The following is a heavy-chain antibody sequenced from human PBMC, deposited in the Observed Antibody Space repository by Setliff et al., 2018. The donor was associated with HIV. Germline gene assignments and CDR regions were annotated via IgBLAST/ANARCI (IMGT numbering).Heavy chain of an antibody. V-gene: IGHV3-20*04. CDR2: INWNGGST. D-gene: IGHD3-22*01. Sequence: RPGGSLRLSCAASGFIFDDYGMNWVRQAPGKGLEWVSGINWNGGSTGYADSVKGRFTISRDNAKNSLYLQMNSLRAEDTALYYCARDKGYYYDSSGFPRPLILWGQGTLVTVSS. CDR3: ARDKGYYYDSSGFPRPLIL. J-gene: IGHJ4*02. CDR1: GFIFDDYG.